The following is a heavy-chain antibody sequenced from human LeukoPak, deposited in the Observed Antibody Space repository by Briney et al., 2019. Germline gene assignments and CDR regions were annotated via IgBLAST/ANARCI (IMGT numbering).Heavy chain of an antibody. D-gene: IGHD6-6*01. Sequence: GGSLRLSCAASGFTFNNYAMNWVRQAPGKGLEWISTVTASGGATYYADSVKGRFTISRDNSKNTLFLQMNSLRAEDTAVYYCARRGGSSSRRSPIDYWGQGTLVTVSS. CDR1: GFTFNNYA. V-gene: IGHV3-23*01. CDR2: VTASGGAT. J-gene: IGHJ4*02. CDR3: ARRGGSSSRRSPIDY.